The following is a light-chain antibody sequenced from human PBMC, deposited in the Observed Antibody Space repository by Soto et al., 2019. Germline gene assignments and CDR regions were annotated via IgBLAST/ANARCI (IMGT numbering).Light chain of an antibody. J-gene: IGLJ2*01. CDR3: QSYASSLVV. CDR1: SSNIGAGFD. V-gene: IGLV1-40*01. CDR2: ANG. Sequence: QSVLTQPPSVSWAPGQRVTISCTGSSSNIGAGFDVHWYQQLPGTAPKLLIYANGNRPSGVPDRFSGSKSGASASLAITGLQAEDEADYYCQSYASSLVVFGGGTQLTVL.